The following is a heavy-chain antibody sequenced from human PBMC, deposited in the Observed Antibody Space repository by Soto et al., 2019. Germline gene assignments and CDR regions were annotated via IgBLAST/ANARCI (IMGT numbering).Heavy chain of an antibody. CDR2: IYSVGDT. Sequence: EVQLVESGGGLIQPGGSLRLSCAASGFTVSNNYMSWVRQAPEKGLEWVSSIYSVGDTYYADSVKGRFTSSRDNSKNTLYLQKNSLRAEYTAEYYCARGIAVAAYYFDCWGQGTLVTVSS. V-gene: IGHV3-53*01. CDR3: ARGIAVAAYYFDC. CDR1: GFTVSNNY. J-gene: IGHJ4*02. D-gene: IGHD6-19*01.